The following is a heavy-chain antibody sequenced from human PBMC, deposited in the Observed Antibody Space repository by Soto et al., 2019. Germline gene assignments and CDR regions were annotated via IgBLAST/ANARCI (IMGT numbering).Heavy chain of an antibody. J-gene: IGHJ3*02. CDR3: ARAGPVAGNHAFDI. Sequence: QVQVVQSGAEVKKPGSSVKVSCKVSGGIFTNNAISWVRQAPGQGLEWLGGVIPLFDTATYAQKFQGRVTIIADKSTSTAYMELSSLRSEDTAVYYCARAGPVAGNHAFDIWGQGTLVTVSS. D-gene: IGHD6-19*01. CDR2: VIPLFDTA. V-gene: IGHV1-69*06. CDR1: GGIFTNNA.